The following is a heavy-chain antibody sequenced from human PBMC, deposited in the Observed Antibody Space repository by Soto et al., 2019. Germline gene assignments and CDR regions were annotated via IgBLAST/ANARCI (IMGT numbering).Heavy chain of an antibody. D-gene: IGHD3-10*01. V-gene: IGHV3-23*01. CDR1: GFTFSSYA. J-gene: IGHJ4*02. CDR2: ISGSGGST. CDR3: AKDSARFGEISPFDY. Sequence: PGGSLRLSCAASGFTFSSYAMSWVRQAQGKGLEWVSAISGSGGSTYYADSVKGRFTVSRDNSKNTLSLQMNSLRAEDTAVYYCAKDSARFGEISPFDYWGQGTLVTVSS.